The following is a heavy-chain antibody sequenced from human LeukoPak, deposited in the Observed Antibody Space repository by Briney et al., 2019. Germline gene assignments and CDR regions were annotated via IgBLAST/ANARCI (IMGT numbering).Heavy chain of an antibody. CDR1: GFTFNSYG. CDR3: ARARTTRGFDY. Sequence: GGTLRLSCAASGFTFNSYGIHWVRQAPGKGLEWVAFIWYDGSNKYYADSVKGRFTISRDNSKNTLYLQMNSLRAEDTAVYYCARARTTRGFDYWGQGTLVTVSS. D-gene: IGHD4-17*01. J-gene: IGHJ4*02. V-gene: IGHV3-33*01. CDR2: IWYDGSNK.